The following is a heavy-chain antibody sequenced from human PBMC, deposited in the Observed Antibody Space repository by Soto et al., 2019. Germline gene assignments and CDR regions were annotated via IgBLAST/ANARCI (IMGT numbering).Heavy chain of an antibody. J-gene: IGHJ4*02. CDR2: IRGRGGTT. V-gene: IGHV3-23*01. Sequence: EVQLLESGGGLVQPGGSLRLSCAASGFSFSSYAMGWVRQAPGKGLEGVSGIRGRGGTTYYADSVKGRFTISRDNSKNTLYLQMDNLRAEDTAIYYCAKVIVEWELLNAFDSWGQGTLVTVSS. D-gene: IGHD1-26*01. CDR3: AKVIVEWELLNAFDS. CDR1: GFSFSSYA.